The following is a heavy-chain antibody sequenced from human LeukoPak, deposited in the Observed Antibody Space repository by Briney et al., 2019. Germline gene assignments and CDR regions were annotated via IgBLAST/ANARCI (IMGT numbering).Heavy chain of an antibody. Sequence: GGPLTLSCAPSGFPFLRYRMPWAPQAPGKGLEWVANIKQDGSEKYFLDSVRGRFTISRDNAQNSLYLQMNSLRVEDTAVYYCARVRLGALDFWGQGTLVTVSS. CDR3: ARVRLGALDF. CDR2: IKQDGSEK. J-gene: IGHJ4*02. CDR1: GFPFLRYR. D-gene: IGHD6-19*01. V-gene: IGHV3-7*03.